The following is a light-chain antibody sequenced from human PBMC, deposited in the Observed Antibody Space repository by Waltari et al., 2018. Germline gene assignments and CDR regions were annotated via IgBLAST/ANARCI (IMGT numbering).Light chain of an antibody. CDR2: IND. CDR3: AVWDDSLNGPV. J-gene: IGLJ2*01. Sequence: QSVLTQPPSVSATPGQTVTISCSGSISNIATNPVNWYQHLPGTAPKLLIYINDQRPSGVPDRFSAAKSGTSASLAISGRQSEDEAYYYCAVWDDSLNGPVFGGGTKLTAL. V-gene: IGLV1-44*01. CDR1: ISNIATNP.